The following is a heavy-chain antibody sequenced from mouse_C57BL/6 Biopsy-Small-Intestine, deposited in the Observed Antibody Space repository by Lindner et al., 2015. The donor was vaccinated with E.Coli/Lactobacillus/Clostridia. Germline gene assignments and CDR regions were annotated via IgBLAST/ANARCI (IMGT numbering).Heavy chain of an antibody. CDR2: INPGSGGT. V-gene: IGHV1-54*01. Sequence: VQLQESGAELVRPGTSVKVSCKASGYAFTNYLIEWVKQRPGQGLEWIGVINPGSGGTNYNEKFKGKATLTADKSSSTAYMQLSSLTSEDSAVYFCARDGSSYPFAYWGQGTLVTVSA. J-gene: IGHJ3*01. D-gene: IGHD1-1*01. CDR3: ARDGSSYPFAY. CDR1: GYAFTNYL.